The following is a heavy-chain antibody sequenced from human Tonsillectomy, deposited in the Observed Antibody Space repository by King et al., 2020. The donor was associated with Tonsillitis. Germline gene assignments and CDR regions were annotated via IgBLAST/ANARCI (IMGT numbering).Heavy chain of an antibody. CDR1: GFTFSTYS. J-gene: IGHJ2*01. CDR3: ARYSSTSCSSLGL. V-gene: IGHV3-48*04. D-gene: IGHD2-2*01. CDR2: ISSSRSTT. Sequence: VQLVESGGGLVQPGGSLRLSCAASGFTFSTYSMNWVRQAPGKRLEWVSYISSSRSTTYYADSVKGRFTISRDNAKNSLYLQMNSLRAEDTAVYYCARYSSTSCSSLGLWGRGTLVTVSS.